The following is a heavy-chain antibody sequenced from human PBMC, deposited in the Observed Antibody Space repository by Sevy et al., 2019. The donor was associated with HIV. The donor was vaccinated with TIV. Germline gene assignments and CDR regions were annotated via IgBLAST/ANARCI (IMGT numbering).Heavy chain of an antibody. CDR1: GFSFSSYS. Sequence: GGSLRLSCAASGFSFSSYSMNWVRQAPGKGLEWASSISSSSSYIYYTDSLKGRFTIARDNAKNSLYLQMNSLRAEDTAVYYCARDLREYSSSSKYSFDYWGQGILVTVSS. V-gene: IGHV3-21*01. D-gene: IGHD6-6*01. J-gene: IGHJ4*02. CDR3: ARDLREYSSSSKYSFDY. CDR2: ISSSSSYI.